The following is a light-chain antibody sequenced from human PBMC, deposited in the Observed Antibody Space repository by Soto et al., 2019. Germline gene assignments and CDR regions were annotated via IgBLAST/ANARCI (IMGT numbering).Light chain of an antibody. Sequence: DIVMTQSPDSLAVSLGERATINCKSSQSLLYSSNNKNYLAWYQQKPGQPPKLLIYWASTRESGVPDRFSGSGSGTDFTLTISSLQAEDVAVYYCQQYYSTPYTFGQGTKVDI. CDR3: QQYYSTPYT. CDR2: WAS. J-gene: IGKJ2*01. CDR1: QSLLYSSNNKNY. V-gene: IGKV4-1*01.